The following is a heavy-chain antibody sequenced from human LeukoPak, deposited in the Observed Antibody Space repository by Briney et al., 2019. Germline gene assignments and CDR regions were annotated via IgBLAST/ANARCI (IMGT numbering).Heavy chain of an antibody. CDR2: IKQDGGEK. J-gene: IGHJ3*02. Sequence: GGSLRLSCVASGFTFSNHWMTWVRQAPGQGLEWVDNIKQDGGEKYSVDSVKGRFTISRDNARNSLYLQMNSLRAEDTAVYYCTRARAYSYDDALDIWGQGTVVTVSS. D-gene: IGHD5-18*01. CDR3: TRARAYSYDDALDI. V-gene: IGHV3-7*01. CDR1: GFTFSNHW.